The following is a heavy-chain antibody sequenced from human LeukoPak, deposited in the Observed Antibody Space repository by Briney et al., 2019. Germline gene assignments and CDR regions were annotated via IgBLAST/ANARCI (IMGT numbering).Heavy chain of an antibody. J-gene: IGHJ1*01. CDR1: GLTFSNAW. V-gene: IGHV3-15*01. CDR3: TARYCRSTSCYGEYFQR. Sequence: GGSLRLSCAASGLTFSNAWMSWVRQAPGKGLEWVGRIKSKTDGGTTDYAAPVKGRFTISRDDSKNTLYLQMNSLKTEDTAVYYCTARYCRSTSCYGEYFQRWGQGTLVTVSS. D-gene: IGHD2-2*01. CDR2: IKSKTDGGTT.